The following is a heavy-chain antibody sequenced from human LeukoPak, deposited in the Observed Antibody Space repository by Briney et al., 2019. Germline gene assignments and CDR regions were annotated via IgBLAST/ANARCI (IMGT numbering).Heavy chain of an antibody. CDR2: ISSSGSII. J-gene: IGHJ4*02. CDR1: GFTFSDYY. D-gene: IGHD3-22*01. CDR3: ARVGYDSSGRFDY. Sequence: PGGSLRLSCAASGFTFSDYYMTWIRQAPGKGLEWVSYISSSGSIIYYADSVKGRFIISRDNAKNSLYLQMNSLRAEDTAVYFCARVGYDSSGRFDYWGQGTLVTVSS. V-gene: IGHV3-11*04.